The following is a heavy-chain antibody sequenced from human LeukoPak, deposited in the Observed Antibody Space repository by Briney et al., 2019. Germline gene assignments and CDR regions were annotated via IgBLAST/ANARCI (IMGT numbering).Heavy chain of an antibody. CDR2: ISSSGSTI. V-gene: IGHV3-11*04. CDR3: ARGALNRNYDVRVDHFDY. J-gene: IGHJ4*02. Sequence: GGSLRLSCAASGFTFSDYYMSWIRQAPGKGLEWVSHISSSGSTIYYADSVKGRFTISRDNAKNSLYLQMNSLRAEDTAVYYCARGALNRNYDVRVDHFDYWGQGTLVTVSS. D-gene: IGHD1-7*01. CDR1: GFTFSDYY.